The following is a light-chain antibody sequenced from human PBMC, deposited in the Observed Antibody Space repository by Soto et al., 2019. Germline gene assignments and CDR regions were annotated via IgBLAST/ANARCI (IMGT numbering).Light chain of an antibody. CDR1: EHVRTT. Sequence: GMTQSADIVSVNTGEGADLTCRVREHVRTTLGLYQQKAGQAPWLLIYGASTRATGIPDSFSCSGYGTQFTLSLSCLHSEDSAVSFCNTIYTWPHITFGQGTRLAI. CDR2: GAS. J-gene: IGKJ5*01. V-gene: IGKV3-15*01. CDR3: NTIYTWPHIT.